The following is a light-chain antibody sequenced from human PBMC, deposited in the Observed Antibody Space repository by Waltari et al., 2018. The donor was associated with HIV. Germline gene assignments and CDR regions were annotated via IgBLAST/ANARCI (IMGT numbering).Light chain of an antibody. CDR1: QSVLYSSNNTNC. Sequence: DIVMTQSPDSLAVSLGERATINCQSSQSVLYSSNNTNCLAWYQQKPGQPLKLLIYWASTRESGVPDRFRGSGSGTDFTLTISSLRAEDVAVYYCQQYLNTPRTFGEGTKVEVK. CDR2: WAS. V-gene: IGKV4-1*01. J-gene: IGKJ1*01. CDR3: QQYLNTPRT.